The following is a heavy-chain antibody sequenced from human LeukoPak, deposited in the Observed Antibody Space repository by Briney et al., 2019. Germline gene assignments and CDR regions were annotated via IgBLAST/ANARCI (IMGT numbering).Heavy chain of an antibody. CDR2: VYYSGST. CDR1: GGSISSHY. CDR3: ARGGWSLDF. D-gene: IGHD6-19*01. V-gene: IGHV4-59*11. J-gene: IGHJ4*02. Sequence: KPSETLSLTCTVSGGSISSHYWSWIRQPPGKGLEWIGYVYYSGSTNYNASLKSRVTISVDTSKNQFSLKLSSVTAADTAVYYCARGGWSLDFWGQGTLVTVSS.